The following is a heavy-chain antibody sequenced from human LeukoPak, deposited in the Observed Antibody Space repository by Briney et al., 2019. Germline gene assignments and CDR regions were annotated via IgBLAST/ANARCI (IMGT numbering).Heavy chain of an antibody. CDR2: ISSSSSTI. CDR3: ARESEIVVVPAAPDY. D-gene: IGHD2-2*01. Sequence: GGSLRLSCAASGFTFSSYSMNWVRQAPGKGLEWVSYISSSSSTIYYADSVKGRFTISRDNAKNSLYLQMNSLRAEDTAVYYCARESEIVVVPAAPDYWGQGTLVTVSS. J-gene: IGHJ4*02. V-gene: IGHV3-48*01. CDR1: GFTFSSYS.